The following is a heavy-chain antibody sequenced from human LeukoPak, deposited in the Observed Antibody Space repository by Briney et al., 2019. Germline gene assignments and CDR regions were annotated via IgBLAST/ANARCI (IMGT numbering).Heavy chain of an antibody. J-gene: IGHJ5*02. D-gene: IGHD6-6*01. V-gene: IGHV3-64D*09. CDR3: EILVNSRYRTSSSHYFDP. Sequence: GGSLRLSCSVSGFNFNENGMHWVRQAPGKGLEDVSSISSNGADTNYADSVKGRFTISRDNSKNTLFLRMSNLRLEDTAVYYCEILVNSRYRTSSSHYFDPWGQGTLVTVSS. CDR2: ISSNGADT. CDR1: GFNFNENG.